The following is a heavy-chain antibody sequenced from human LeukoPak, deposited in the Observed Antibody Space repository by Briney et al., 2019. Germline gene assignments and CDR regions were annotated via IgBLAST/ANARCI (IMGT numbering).Heavy chain of an antibody. Sequence: ASVKVSCKASGGTFSSYGISWVRQAPGQGLEWMGWISAYNGNTNYAQKLQGRVTMTTGTSTSTAYMELRSLRSDDTAVYYCAGTDGFSVLNWFDPWGQGTLVTVSS. V-gene: IGHV1-18*01. CDR3: AGTDGFSVLNWFDP. J-gene: IGHJ5*02. CDR2: ISAYNGNT. CDR1: GGTFSSYG. D-gene: IGHD3/OR15-3a*01.